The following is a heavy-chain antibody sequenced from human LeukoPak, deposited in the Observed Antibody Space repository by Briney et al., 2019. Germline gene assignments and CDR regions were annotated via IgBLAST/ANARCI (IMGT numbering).Heavy chain of an antibody. V-gene: IGHV3-30*02. CDR3: AKSGDGYRFDY. Sequence: PGGSLRLSCAASGLTFSTHWMYWVRQTPGKGLEWVAFIRHDGSKKYYADSVKGRFTTSRDNSKNTLDLQTNSLRPEDTAVYYCAKSGDGYRFDYWGQGTLVTVSS. CDR2: IRHDGSKK. CDR1: GLTFSTHW. J-gene: IGHJ4*02. D-gene: IGHD5-24*01.